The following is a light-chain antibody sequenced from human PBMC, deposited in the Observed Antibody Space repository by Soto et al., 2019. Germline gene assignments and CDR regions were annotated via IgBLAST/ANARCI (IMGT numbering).Light chain of an antibody. CDR2: DNN. V-gene: IGLV1-51*01. Sequence: QSVLTQPPSVSAAPGQKVTISCSGRSSNIGNNDVSWYQQFPRTAPKLLIYDNNKRPSGIPDRFSGSKSGTSATLGITGLQAGDEADYYCGTWDSSLSAGVFGGGTKLTVL. J-gene: IGLJ2*01. CDR3: GTWDSSLSAGV. CDR1: SSNIGNND.